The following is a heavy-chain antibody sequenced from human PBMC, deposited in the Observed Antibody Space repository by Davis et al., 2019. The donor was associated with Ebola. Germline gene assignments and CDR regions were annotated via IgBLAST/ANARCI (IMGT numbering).Heavy chain of an antibody. CDR3: ARDRYYYGSGSFWFDP. V-gene: IGHV4-59*02. CDR1: GGSVSSYY. D-gene: IGHD3-10*01. Sequence: SETLSLTCSVSGGSVSSYYWSWIRQPPGKALEWIGYIYNSGRTNYNPSLKSRVTISLDTSKNQFSLKLHSVTAADTAVYYCARDRYYYGSGSFWFDPWGQGTLVTVSS. CDR2: IYNSGRT. J-gene: IGHJ5*02.